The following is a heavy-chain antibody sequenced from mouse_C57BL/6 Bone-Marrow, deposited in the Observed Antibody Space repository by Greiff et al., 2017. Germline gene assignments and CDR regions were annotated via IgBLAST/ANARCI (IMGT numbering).Heavy chain of an antibody. CDR1: GYTFTSYG. CDR2: IYPRSGNT. V-gene: IGHV1-81*01. J-gene: IGHJ1*03. D-gene: IGHD2-3*01. Sequence: VQLVESGAELARPGASVKLSCKASGYTFTSYGISWVKQRTGQGLEWIGEIYPRSGNTYYNEKFKGKATLTADKSSSTAYMELRSLTSEDSAVYFCARGGWLLREGWYFDVWGTGTTVTVSS. CDR3: ARGGWLLREGWYFDV.